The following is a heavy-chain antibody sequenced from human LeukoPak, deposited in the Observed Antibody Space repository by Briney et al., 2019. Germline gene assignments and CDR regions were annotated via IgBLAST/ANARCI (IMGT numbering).Heavy chain of an antibody. D-gene: IGHD3-9*01. CDR2: IYYSGIT. CDR1: GGSISSSSYY. J-gene: IGHJ4*02. CDR3: ARRRYFHFDF. V-gene: IGHV4-39*01. Sequence: SETLSLTCTVSGGSISSSSYYWGWIRLPPGKGLEWIGGIYYSGITYYNPSLKSRVTISVDTSKNQFSLKLSSVTAADTAVYYCARRRYFHFDFWGQGTLVTVSS.